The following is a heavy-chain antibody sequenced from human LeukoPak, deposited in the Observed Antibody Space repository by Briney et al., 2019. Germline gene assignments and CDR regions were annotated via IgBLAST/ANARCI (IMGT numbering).Heavy chain of an antibody. V-gene: IGHV4-31*03. D-gene: IGHD3-22*01. CDR2: IYYSGST. CDR3: ARETAKYYYDSSGNDAFDI. J-gene: IGHJ3*02. CDR1: GGSICSGGYS. Sequence: TSQTLSLTCTVSGGSICSGGYSWSWIRQHPGKGLEWIVYIYYSGSTYYNPSLKSRVTISVDTSKDQFSLKLSSVTAADTAVYYCARETAKYYYDSSGNDAFDIWGQGTMVTVSS.